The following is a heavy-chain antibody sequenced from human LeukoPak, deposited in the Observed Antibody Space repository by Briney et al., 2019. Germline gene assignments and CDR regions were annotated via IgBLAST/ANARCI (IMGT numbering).Heavy chain of an antibody. V-gene: IGHV4-39*07. CDR3: ARASWGYSPFDY. D-gene: IGHD2-21*01. J-gene: IGHJ4*02. CDR2: IYHSGTT. CDR1: GGSIRSSSHY. Sequence: PSETLSLTCTVSGGSIRSSSHYWGWIRQPPGKGLEWIGSIYHSGTTYYTPSLKSRLAISLDTSRSQFSLKVSSVTAADTAVYYCARASWGYSPFDYWGQGTLVTVSS.